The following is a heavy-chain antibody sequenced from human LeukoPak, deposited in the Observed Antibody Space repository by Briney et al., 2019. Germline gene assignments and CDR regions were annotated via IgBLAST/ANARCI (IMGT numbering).Heavy chain of an antibody. V-gene: IGHV4-34*01. D-gene: IGHD2-15*01. Sequence: SETLSLTCAVYGGSFSGYYWSWIRQPPGKGLEWIGEINHSGSTNYNPSLKSRVTISVDTSKNQFSLRLSSVTAADTAVYYCARDLSGGSGPTGAAAFDIWGQGTMVTVSS. CDR3: ARDLSGGSGPTGAAAFDI. J-gene: IGHJ3*02. CDR2: INHSGST. CDR1: GGSFSGYY.